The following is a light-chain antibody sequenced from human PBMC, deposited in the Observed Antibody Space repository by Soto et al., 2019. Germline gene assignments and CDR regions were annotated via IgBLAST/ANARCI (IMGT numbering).Light chain of an antibody. Sequence: EIVLTQSPGTLSLFPGERATLSCRASQSVRSNYLAWYQVRPGQAPRLLIHAASRRATGIADRFSGSGSGTDFTLTISRLDPEDFAVYYCQQYGDSPETFGQGTKVEIK. J-gene: IGKJ2*01. CDR2: AAS. V-gene: IGKV3-20*01. CDR3: QQYGDSPET. CDR1: QSVRSNY.